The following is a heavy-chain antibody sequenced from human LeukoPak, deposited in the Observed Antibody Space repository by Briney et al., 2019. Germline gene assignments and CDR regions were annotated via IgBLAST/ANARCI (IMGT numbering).Heavy chain of an antibody. D-gene: IGHD2-15*01. CDR2: IYSGGNT. CDR1: GFTVTTNY. V-gene: IGHV3-66*01. CDR3: ARGYCSGGSCAHFPDYFDY. Sequence: GGSLSLSCAASGFTVTTNYMSWVRQVPGTGLEWVSVIYSGGNTYYADSVKGRFTISRDNSKNTLYLQMNSLRADDTAVYYCARGYCSGGSCAHFPDYFDYWGQGTLVTVSS. J-gene: IGHJ4*02.